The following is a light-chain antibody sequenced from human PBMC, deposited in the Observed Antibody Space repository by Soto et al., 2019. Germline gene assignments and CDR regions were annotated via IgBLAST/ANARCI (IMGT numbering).Light chain of an antibody. J-gene: IGKJ1*01. CDR2: WAS. CDR3: QQYYSTPQT. Sequence: DIVMTQSPDSLAVSLGERATINCKSSQSVLYSSNNRNYLAWYQQKPGQPPKLLIYWASSRESGVPDRFSGSGSGTDFTLTINGLQAEDVALYYCQQYYSTPQTFGQGTKVEIK. CDR1: QSVLYSSNNRNY. V-gene: IGKV4-1*01.